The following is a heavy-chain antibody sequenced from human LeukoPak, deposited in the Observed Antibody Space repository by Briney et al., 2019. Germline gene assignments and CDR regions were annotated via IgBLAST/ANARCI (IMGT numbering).Heavy chain of an antibody. J-gene: IGHJ4*02. CDR1: GGSISSYY. D-gene: IGHD3-3*01. CDR3: ARHRDFWSGYPIGDFDY. CDR2: IYYSGTT. Sequence: SETLSLTCSVSGGSISSYYWSWIRQPPGKQLEWIGYIYYSGTTYYNPSLKSRVTISVETSKKQFSLRLSSVTAADTAVYYCARHRDFWSGYPIGDFDYWGQGTLVTVSS. V-gene: IGHV4-59*04.